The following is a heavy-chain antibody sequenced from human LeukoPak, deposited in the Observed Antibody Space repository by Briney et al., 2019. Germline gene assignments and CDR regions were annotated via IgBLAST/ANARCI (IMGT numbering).Heavy chain of an antibody. D-gene: IGHD2-15*01. V-gene: IGHV3-30*04. J-gene: IGHJ4*02. CDR1: GFTFSSYA. CDR3: AKDRDIVVVVAAFDY. CDR2: ISYNGSNK. Sequence: PGRSLRLSCAASGFTFSSYAMHWVRQAPGKGLEWVAVISYNGSNKYYADSVKGRFTISRDNSKNTLYLQMNSLRAEDTAVYYCAKDRDIVVVVAAFDYWGQGTLVTVSS.